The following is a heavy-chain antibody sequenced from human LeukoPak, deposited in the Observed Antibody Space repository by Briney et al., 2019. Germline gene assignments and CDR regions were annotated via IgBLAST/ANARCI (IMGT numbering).Heavy chain of an antibody. CDR2: INSDGSGI. V-gene: IGHV3-74*01. J-gene: IGHJ3*02. CDR3: ARGNAHAFDI. Sequence: GGSLRLSCAVSGFTLSSYWMHWVRQLPGKGLVWVSRINSDGSGISYAGSVKGRFTISRDNAKNTLYLQMNSLRAEDTAVYYCARGNAHAFDIWGQGTVVTVSS. CDR1: GFTLSSYW.